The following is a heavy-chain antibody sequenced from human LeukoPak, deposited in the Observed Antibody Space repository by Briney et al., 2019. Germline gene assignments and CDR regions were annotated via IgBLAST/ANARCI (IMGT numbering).Heavy chain of an antibody. Sequence: GGTLRLSCAASGFTFSSYGMSWVRQAPGKGLEWVSAISGSGGSTYYADSVKGRFTISRDNSKNTLYLQMNSLRAEDTAVHYCAREDPVGATALDYWGQGTLVTVSS. CDR1: GFTFSSYG. D-gene: IGHD1-26*01. CDR2: ISGSGGST. V-gene: IGHV3-23*01. J-gene: IGHJ4*02. CDR3: AREDPVGATALDY.